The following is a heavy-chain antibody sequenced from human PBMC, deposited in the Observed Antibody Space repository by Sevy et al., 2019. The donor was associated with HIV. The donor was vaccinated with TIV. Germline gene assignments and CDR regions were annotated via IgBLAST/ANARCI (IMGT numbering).Heavy chain of an antibody. J-gene: IGHJ4*02. CDR1: GYSFTSYW. Sequence: GESLKICCKGSGYSFTSYWIGWVRQMPGKGLEWMGIIYPGDSDTRYSPSFQGQVTISADKSISTAYLQWSSLKDSDTAMYYCARVAYCGGDCYMYFDYWGQGTLVTVSS. V-gene: IGHV5-51*01. CDR2: IYPGDSDT. CDR3: ARVAYCGGDCYMYFDY. D-gene: IGHD2-21*02.